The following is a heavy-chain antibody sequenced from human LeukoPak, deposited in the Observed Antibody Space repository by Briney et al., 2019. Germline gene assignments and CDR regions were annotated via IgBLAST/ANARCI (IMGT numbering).Heavy chain of an antibody. CDR1: GYSFTSYW. CDR2: LNPGDCYM. D-gene: IGHD5-12*01. V-gene: IGHV5-10-1*01. J-gene: IGHJ4*02. Sequence: GESLKISCKGSGYSFTSYWISWVRQMPGKGLEWRVRLNPGDCYMNYNPSFQGHVTFSTDKSISTAYQQWSSLKASDTAMYYCARHSSGYDSSLDYWGQGTLVTVSS. CDR3: ARHSSGYDSSLDY.